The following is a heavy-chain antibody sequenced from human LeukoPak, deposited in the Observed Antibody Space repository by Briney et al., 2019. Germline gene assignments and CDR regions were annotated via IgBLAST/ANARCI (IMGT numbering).Heavy chain of an antibody. CDR3: ARGPTRYYFDY. CDR1: GGSINNYY. CDR2: VYSSGST. J-gene: IGHJ4*02. Sequence: SETLSLTCTVSGGSINNYYWSWIRQPPGRGLEWIGYVYSSGSTNYNPSLKSRVTISVDTSKNQLSLKLSSVTAADTAVYYCARGPTRYYFDYWGQGTQVTVSS. V-gene: IGHV4-59*01.